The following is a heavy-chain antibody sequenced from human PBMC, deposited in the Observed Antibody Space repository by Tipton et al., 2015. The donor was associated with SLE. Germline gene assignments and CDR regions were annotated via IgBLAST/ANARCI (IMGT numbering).Heavy chain of an antibody. D-gene: IGHD6-6*01. Sequence: LRLSCTASGGSITNTGHYWGWIRQPPGKGLEWIGSIHYTGSTYFNPSLRSRVTLSVDTSKNEVSLKLISVTAADTAVYYCARGVTYSSSSYYYYYYMDVWGKGTTVTVSS. V-gene: IGHV4-39*07. CDR3: ARGVTYSSSSYYYYYYMDV. CDR2: IHYTGST. J-gene: IGHJ6*03. CDR1: GGSITNTGHY.